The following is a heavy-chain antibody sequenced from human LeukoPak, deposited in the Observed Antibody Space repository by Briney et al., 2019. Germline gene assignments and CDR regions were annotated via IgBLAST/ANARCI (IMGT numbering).Heavy chain of an antibody. D-gene: IGHD6-6*01. Sequence: GGSLRLSCAASGFTFSSYVMHGVRQAPGKGLEGVAVISYDGSNKYYADSVKGRFTISRDNSKNTRYLQMNSLRAEDTAVYYCAKDEGEGSSAFEPWGQGTLVTVSS. V-gene: IGHV3-30*18. J-gene: IGHJ5*02. CDR1: GFTFSSYV. CDR3: AKDEGEGSSAFEP. CDR2: ISYDGSNK.